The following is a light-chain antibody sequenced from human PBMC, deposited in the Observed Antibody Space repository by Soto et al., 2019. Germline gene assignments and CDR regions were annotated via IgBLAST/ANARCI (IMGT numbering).Light chain of an antibody. CDR2: AAS. CDR1: QAIYHY. V-gene: IGKV1-16*02. J-gene: IGKJ2*01. CDR3: QQYNSFPYT. Sequence: DIQMTQSPPSVSASVGDRVTITCRASQAIYHYLAWFQQMPGKAPKPLLYAASSLQSGVPPKFSGSGFGTDFTLTISSLQPEDSATYSCQQYNSFPYTFGQGTKVEIK.